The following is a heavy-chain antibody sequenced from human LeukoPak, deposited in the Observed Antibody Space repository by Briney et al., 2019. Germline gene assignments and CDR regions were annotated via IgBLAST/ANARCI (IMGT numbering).Heavy chain of an antibody. V-gene: IGHV4-38-2*01. J-gene: IGHJ6*04. CDR3: ASYYASGVSAYNYYGMDV. CDR2: MSHNRGT. Sequence: SETLSLTCAVSGHSISSGYYWGWIQQPPGKGLEWIGSMSHNRGTYYNPSLKSRVTISMDTSKNQISLRLTSVTAADTAVYYCASYYASGVSAYNYYGMDVWGEATTVTVSS. D-gene: IGHD3-10*01. CDR1: GHSISSGYY.